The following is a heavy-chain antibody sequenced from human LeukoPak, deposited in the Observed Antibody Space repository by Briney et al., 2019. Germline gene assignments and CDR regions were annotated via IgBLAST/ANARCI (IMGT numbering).Heavy chain of an antibody. CDR2: IKKDGSEK. CDR1: GFTFSSYA. CDR3: ARDGAWTDDAFDI. Sequence: GGSLRLSCAASGFTFSSYAMSWVRQAPGKGLEWVANIKKDGSEKYHVDSVKGRFTISRDNAKNSLYLQMNSLRAEDTAVYYCARDGAWTDDAFDIWGQGTMVTVSS. D-gene: IGHD4/OR15-4a*01. V-gene: IGHV3-7*01. J-gene: IGHJ3*02.